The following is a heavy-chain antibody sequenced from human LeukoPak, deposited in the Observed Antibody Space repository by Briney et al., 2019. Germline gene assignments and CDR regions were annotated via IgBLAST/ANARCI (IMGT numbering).Heavy chain of an antibody. CDR3: ARLIAAAGRDDY. CDR1: GYTFTGYY. CDR2: INPNSGGT. Sequence: GASVKVSCKASGYTFTGYYMHWVRQAPGQGLEWMGWINPNSGGTNYAQKFQGRVTMTRNTSINTAYMELSSLRSDDTAVYYCARLIAAAGRDDYWGQGTLVTVSS. V-gene: IGHV1-2*02. D-gene: IGHD6-13*01. J-gene: IGHJ4*02.